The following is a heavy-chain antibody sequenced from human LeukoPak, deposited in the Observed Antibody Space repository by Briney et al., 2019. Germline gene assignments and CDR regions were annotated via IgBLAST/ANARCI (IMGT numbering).Heavy chain of an antibody. CDR2: INWNGGGT. Sequence: GGSLRLSCAASGFTFEDYGMNWVRQAPGKGLEWVSGINWNGGGTGYADSVKGRFTISRDNAKNSLYPQMNSLRAEDTALYYCARRRGVIVVVGPFDLWGQGTLVSVSS. J-gene: IGHJ4*02. V-gene: IGHV3-20*04. CDR1: GFTFEDYG. CDR3: ARRRGVIVVVGPFDL. D-gene: IGHD3-22*01.